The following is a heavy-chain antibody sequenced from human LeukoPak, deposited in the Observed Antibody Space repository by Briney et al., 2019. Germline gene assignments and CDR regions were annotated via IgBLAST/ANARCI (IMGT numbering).Heavy chain of an antibody. V-gene: IGHV3-23*01. CDR3: AKGTGNYYYYGMDV. Sequence: PGGSLRLSCVASGVTLSNYAMSWARQAPGKGLEWVSGISSSGSGGNTYYADSVKGRFTISRDSSRNTLFLHMNTLRAEDTAIYYCAKGTGNYYYYGMDVWGQGTTVTVSS. D-gene: IGHD1-14*01. CDR2: ISSSGSGGNT. CDR1: GVTLSNYA. J-gene: IGHJ6*02.